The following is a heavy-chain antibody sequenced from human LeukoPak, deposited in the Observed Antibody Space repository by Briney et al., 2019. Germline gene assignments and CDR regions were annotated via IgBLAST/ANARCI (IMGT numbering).Heavy chain of an antibody. CDR3: AREAGPDAYYFDY. D-gene: IGHD6-13*01. Sequence: PGGSLRLSCAASGFTFSSYAMHWVRQAPGKGLEWVAVISYDGSNKYYADSVKGRFTISRDNSKNTLYLQMNSLRAEDTAVYYCAREAGPDAYYFDYWGQGTLVTVSS. CDR1: GFTFSSYA. V-gene: IGHV3-30-3*01. J-gene: IGHJ4*02. CDR2: ISYDGSNK.